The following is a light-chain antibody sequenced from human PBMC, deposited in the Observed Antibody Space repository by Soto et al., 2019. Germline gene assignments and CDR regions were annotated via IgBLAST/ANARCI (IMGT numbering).Light chain of an antibody. CDR2: EVS. J-gene: IGLJ1*01. CDR1: SSDIGAYNY. CDR3: FSFTTDWTHV. Sequence: QSALTQPASVSGSPGQSITISCTGSSSDIGAYNYVSWFQQYPGKAPKLIISEVSNRPSGVSNRFSGSKSGTAASLTISGPQTDDEADYFCFSFTTDWTHVFGTGTKVIV. V-gene: IGLV2-14*01.